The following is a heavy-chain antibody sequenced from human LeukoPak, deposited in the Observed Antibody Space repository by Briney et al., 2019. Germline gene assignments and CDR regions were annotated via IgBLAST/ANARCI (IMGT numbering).Heavy chain of an antibody. Sequence: PGGSLRLSCAASGFTFSSYGMHWVRQAPGKGLEWVAVISYDGSNKYYADSVKGRFTISRDNSKNTLYLQMNSLRAEDTAVYYCAKVDDSTFRYGMDVWGQGTTVTVSS. CDR2: ISYDGSNK. D-gene: IGHD3-3*01. J-gene: IGHJ6*02. V-gene: IGHV3-30*18. CDR3: AKVDDSTFRYGMDV. CDR1: GFTFSSYG.